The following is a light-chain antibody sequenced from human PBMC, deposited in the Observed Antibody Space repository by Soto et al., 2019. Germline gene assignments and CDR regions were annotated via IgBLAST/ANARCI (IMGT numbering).Light chain of an antibody. J-gene: IGKJ5*01. CDR3: HQRSNWPPDT. CDR1: QSVSTN. CDR2: GAS. V-gene: IGKV3-15*01. Sequence: VMTQSPVTLSVSPGERATLSCRASQSVSTNLAWYQHKPGQAPRFLIYGASTRATGIPARFSGSGSGTDFTLTISSLEPEDFAVYYCHQRSNWPPDTFGQGTRL.